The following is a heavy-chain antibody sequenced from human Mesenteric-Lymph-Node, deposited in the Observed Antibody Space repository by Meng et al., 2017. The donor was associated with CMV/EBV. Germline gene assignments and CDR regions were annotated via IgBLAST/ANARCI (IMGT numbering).Heavy chain of an antibody. J-gene: IGHJ4*02. CDR3: ARYGVNEYYFDY. Sequence: VSCKASEQTFSDYYVHWVRRAPGQGLEWMGWISPHSGGINLAQKFQGRVTMTRDTSINTAYMEISRLRSDDTAIYYCARYGVNEYYFDYWGQGTLVTVSS. D-gene: IGHD4/OR15-4a*01. CDR2: ISPHSGGI. CDR1: EQTFSDYY. V-gene: IGHV1-2*02.